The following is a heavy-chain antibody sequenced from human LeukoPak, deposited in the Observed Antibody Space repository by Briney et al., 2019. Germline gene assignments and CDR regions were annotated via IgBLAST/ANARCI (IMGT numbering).Heavy chain of an antibody. D-gene: IGHD1-26*01. V-gene: IGHV3-66*01. Sequence: GGSLRLSCAASGFTVSNNYMDWVRQAPGKGLEWVSVINTVGTTYYADSVKGRFTISRDNAKNSLYLQMNSLRAEDTAVYYCARGWEPASAFDIWGQGTMVTVSS. J-gene: IGHJ3*02. CDR3: ARGWEPASAFDI. CDR2: INTVGTT. CDR1: GFTVSNNY.